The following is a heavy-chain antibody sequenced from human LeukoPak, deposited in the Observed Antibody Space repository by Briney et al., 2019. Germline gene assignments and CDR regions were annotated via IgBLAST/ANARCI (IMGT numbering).Heavy chain of an antibody. D-gene: IGHD3-16*01. Sequence: SETLSLTCSVSGGSITSHYWTWIQQPPGERLEWIGYIYYTGSTNYHPSLKSRVTMSVDTSKKQFSLKLTSVTAADTAVYYCTGAAKVGITFVWLDSWGQGSLVTVSS. CDR1: GGSITSHY. J-gene: IGHJ5*01. CDR3: TGAAKVGITFVWLDS. V-gene: IGHV4-59*11. CDR2: IYYTGST.